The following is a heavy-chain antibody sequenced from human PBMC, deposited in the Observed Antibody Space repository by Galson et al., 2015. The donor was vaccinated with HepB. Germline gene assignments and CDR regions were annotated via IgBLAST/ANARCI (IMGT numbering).Heavy chain of an antibody. CDR3: ARDLALFDSSGYPLYHYYGMNV. J-gene: IGHJ6*02. CDR2: INAANGNT. CDR1: GHTSISYA. D-gene: IGHD3-22*01. Sequence: SVKVSCKASGHTSISYAFHWVRQAPGQRLEWMGWINAANGNTKYSQKFQGRVTITRDTSASTLYMELSSLRSEDTAVYYCARDLALFDSSGYPLYHYYGMNVWGQGTTVTVSS. V-gene: IGHV1-3*01.